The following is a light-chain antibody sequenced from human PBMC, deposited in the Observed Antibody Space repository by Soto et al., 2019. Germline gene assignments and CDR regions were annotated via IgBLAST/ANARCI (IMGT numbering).Light chain of an antibody. J-gene: IGLJ1*01. CDR3: SSFADSNNV. Sequence: QSALTQPPSVSGSPGQSVTISCTGTSTDFVSYNRVSWYQQPPGTAPKLMIYEVSKRPSGVPDRFSGSKSGNTASLTISGLQAADEADYYCSSFADSNNVFGTGTKLTVL. V-gene: IGLV2-18*02. CDR1: STDFVSYNR. CDR2: EVS.